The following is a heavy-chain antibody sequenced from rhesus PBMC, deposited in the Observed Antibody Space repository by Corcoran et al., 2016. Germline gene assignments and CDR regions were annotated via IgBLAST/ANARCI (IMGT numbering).Heavy chain of an antibody. CDR1: GGSISSDYD. Sequence: QVQLPESGPGVVTPSETLSLTCTFSGGSISSDYDWRLIRQVPGQGLEWIGYIYGSSGSNNYNPSLKNRVTISKDASKNQFSLKLSSVTAADTAVYYCARRNFNFDYWGQGVLVTVSS. J-gene: IGHJ4*01. D-gene: IGHD4-17*01. V-gene: IGHV4-76*01. CDR3: ARRNFNFDY. CDR2: IYGSSGSN.